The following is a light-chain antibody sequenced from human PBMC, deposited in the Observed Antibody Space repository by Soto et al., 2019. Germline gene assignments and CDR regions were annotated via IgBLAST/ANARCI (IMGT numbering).Light chain of an antibody. CDR1: QSVSSN. Sequence: EIVMTHSPATLSVYPWEIATLSCRASQSVSSNLAWYQQKPGQAPRLLIYGASTRATGIPARFSGSGSGTEFTLTISSLQSEDFAVYYCQQYHNWPRTFGQGTKVDIK. J-gene: IGKJ1*01. CDR3: QQYHNWPRT. CDR2: GAS. V-gene: IGKV3-15*01.